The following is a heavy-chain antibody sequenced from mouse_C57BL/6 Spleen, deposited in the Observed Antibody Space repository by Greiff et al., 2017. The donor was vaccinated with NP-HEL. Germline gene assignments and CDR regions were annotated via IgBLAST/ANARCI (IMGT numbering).Heavy chain of an antibody. CDR1: GYTFTSYW. V-gene: IGHV1-50*01. CDR2: IDPSDSYT. J-gene: IGHJ2*01. Sequence: QVQLQQSGAELVKPGASVKLSCKASGYTFTSYWMQWVKQRPGQGLEWIGEIDPSDSYTNYNQKFKGKATLTVDTSSSTAYMQLSSLTSEDSAVYYCARDYRDYWGQGTTLTVSS. D-gene: IGHD2-4*01. CDR3: ARDYRDY.